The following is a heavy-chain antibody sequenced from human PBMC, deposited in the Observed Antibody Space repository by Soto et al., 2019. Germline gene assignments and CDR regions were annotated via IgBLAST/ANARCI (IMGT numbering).Heavy chain of an antibody. CDR2: ISGSGGST. CDR3: AKESSYALFGLEPYLDY. D-gene: IGHD3-3*01. Sequence: GGSLRLSCAASGFTFSSYAMSWVRQAPGKGLEWVSAISGSGGSTYYADSVKGRFTISRDNSKNTLYLQMNSLRAEDTAVYYCAKESSYALFGLEPYLDYWGQGTLVTVSS. V-gene: IGHV3-23*01. J-gene: IGHJ4*02. CDR1: GFTFSSYA.